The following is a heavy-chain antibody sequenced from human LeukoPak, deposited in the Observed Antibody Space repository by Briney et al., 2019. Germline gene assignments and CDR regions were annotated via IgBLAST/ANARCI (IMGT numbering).Heavy chain of an antibody. V-gene: IGHV3-7*01. CDR3: ARERDGRFFDY. J-gene: IGHJ4*02. CDR2: KNQEGSEK. D-gene: IGHD5-24*01. CDR1: GLTFRSYW. Sequence: GGSLRLSCAVSGLTFRSYWMSWVRQAPGKGLEWVANKNQEGSEKYFVDSVRGRFTISRDNAKNSLHLQMNTLRAEDTAVYYCARERDGRFFDYWGQGTLVTVSS.